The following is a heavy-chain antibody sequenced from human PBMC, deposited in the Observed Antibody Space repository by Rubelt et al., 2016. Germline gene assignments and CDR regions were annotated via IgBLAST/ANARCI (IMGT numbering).Heavy chain of an antibody. CDR3: ARGDPDRGSRTVTLDY. D-gene: IGHD4-17*01. J-gene: IGHJ4*02. V-gene: IGHV4-4*07. CDR1: GGSISSYY. Sequence: QVQLQESGPGLVKPSETLSLTCTVSGGSISSYYWSWIRQPAGKGLEWNGRIHTSGSPNCNPSRKGRATSSVATSKNQFSLKPSCAPAADTAVYYCARGDPDRGSRTVTLDYWGQGTLVTVSS. CDR2: IHTSGSP.